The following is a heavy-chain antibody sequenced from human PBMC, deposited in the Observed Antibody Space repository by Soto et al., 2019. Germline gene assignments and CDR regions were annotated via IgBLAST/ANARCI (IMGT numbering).Heavy chain of an antibody. D-gene: IGHD2-2*01. J-gene: IGHJ3*02. CDR3: TTDCSSTSCYGDGAFDI. Sequence: EVQLVESGGGLVKPGGSLRLSCAASGLSFSNAWMTWVRQVPGKGLEWVGRIKRKNRNGATDYAAPVEGRFTISRDDSKSTLYLQMNSMKTADTAVYYCTTDCSSTSCYGDGAFDIWGQGTMVTVSS. CDR1: GLSFSNAW. CDR2: IKRKNRNGAT. V-gene: IGHV3-15*01.